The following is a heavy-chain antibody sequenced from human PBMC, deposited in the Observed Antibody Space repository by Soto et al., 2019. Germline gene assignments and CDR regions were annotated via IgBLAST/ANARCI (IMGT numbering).Heavy chain of an antibody. CDR1: GYTFTSYD. D-gene: IGHD3-10*01. CDR2: MNPNSGNT. Sequence: QVQLVQSGAEVKKPGASVKVSCKASGYTFTSYDINWVRQATGHGLEWMGWMNPNSGNTGYAQKFQGRVTMTRNTSMSTAYMELSSLRSEDTAVHYCARGINDYDSGDDAFDIWGQGTMVTVSS. J-gene: IGHJ3*02. V-gene: IGHV1-8*01. CDR3: ARGINDYDSGDDAFDI.